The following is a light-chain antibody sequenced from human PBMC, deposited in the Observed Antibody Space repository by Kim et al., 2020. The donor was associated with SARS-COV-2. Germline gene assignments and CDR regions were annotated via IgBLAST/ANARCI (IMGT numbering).Light chain of an antibody. CDR3: AAWDDSLNGWV. CDR1: SSNVGSNT. Sequence: QSVLTQPHSASGTPGQRVTISCSGSSSNVGSNTVNWYQQLPGKAPKLLIYRNNQRPSGVPDRFSGSKSGSSASLAISGLQSEDEADYSCAAWDDSLNGWVFGGGTQLTVL. CDR2: RNN. J-gene: IGLJ3*02. V-gene: IGLV1-44*01.